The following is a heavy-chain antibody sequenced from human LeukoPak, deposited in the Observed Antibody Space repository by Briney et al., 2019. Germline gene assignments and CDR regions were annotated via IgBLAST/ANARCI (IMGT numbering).Heavy chain of an antibody. V-gene: IGHV5-51*01. CDR2: IYPGDSDT. D-gene: IGHD2-2*01. CDR3: ATKRCSSTSCYYYYYYMDV. Sequence: GASLQISSKGSGSSFTSYWIGWVRPMPGKGLEGMGIIYPGDSDTRYSPSFQGQVTISADKSISTAYLQWSSLKASDTAMYYCATKRCSSTSCYYYYYYMDVWGKGTTVTVSS. J-gene: IGHJ6*03. CDR1: GSSFTSYW.